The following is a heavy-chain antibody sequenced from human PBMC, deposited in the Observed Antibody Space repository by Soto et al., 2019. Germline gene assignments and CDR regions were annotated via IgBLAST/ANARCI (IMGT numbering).Heavy chain of an antibody. CDR2: INPSGGTT. V-gene: IGHV1-46*01. Sequence: QVQLVQSGAEVKKPGASVKVSCKASGYIFSNYYMHWVRQAPRQGLEWVGIINPSGGTTSYAQKSQGRVTLISDTSTSTFYMELSSLRSEDTAVYYCARGDGRGSSGFYYYYGMDVWGQGTTVTVSS. CDR3: ARGDGRGSSGFYYYYGMDV. J-gene: IGHJ6*02. D-gene: IGHD6-25*01. CDR1: GYIFSNYY.